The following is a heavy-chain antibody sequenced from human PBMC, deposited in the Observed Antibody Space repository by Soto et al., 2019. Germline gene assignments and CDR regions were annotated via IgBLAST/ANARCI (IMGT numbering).Heavy chain of an antibody. V-gene: IGHV4-34*01. Sequence: QVQLQQWGAGLLKPSETLSLTCAVYGGSFSGYYWSWIRQPPGKGLEWIGEINHSGSTNYNPSLKSRVTISVDTSKNQFSLKLSSVTAADTAVYYCARAEYCSSTSCSNFDYWGQGTLVTVSS. CDR3: ARAEYCSSTSCSNFDY. D-gene: IGHD2-2*01. J-gene: IGHJ4*02. CDR2: INHSGST. CDR1: GGSFSGYY.